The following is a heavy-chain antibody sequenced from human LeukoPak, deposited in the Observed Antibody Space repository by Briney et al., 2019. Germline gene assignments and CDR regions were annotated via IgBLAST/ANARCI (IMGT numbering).Heavy chain of an antibody. J-gene: IGHJ4*02. CDR2: ISAYNGNT. V-gene: IGHV1-18*01. D-gene: IGHD6-13*01. CDR3: ARVKAAAAFDY. CDR1: GYTFTSYG. Sequence: ASVKVSCKASGYTFTSYGISWVRQAPGQGLEWMGWISAYNGNTNYAQRLQGRVTMTTDTSTSTDYMELRSLRSDDTAVYYCARVKAAAAFDYWGQGTLVTVSS.